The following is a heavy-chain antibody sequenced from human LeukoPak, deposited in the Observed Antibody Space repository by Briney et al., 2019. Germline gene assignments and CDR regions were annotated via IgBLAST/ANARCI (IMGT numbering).Heavy chain of an antibody. CDR3: ARRPIGVRHSGYFQH. D-gene: IGHD3-10*01. CDR2: IYTSGST. CDR1: GYSISSGYY. V-gene: IGHV4-61*02. Sequence: SETLSLTCTVSGYSISSGYYWSWIRQPAGKGLEWIGRIYTSGSTNYNPSLKSRVTISVDTSKNQFSLKLSSVTAADTAVYYCARRPIGVRHSGYFQHWGQGTLVTVSS. J-gene: IGHJ1*01.